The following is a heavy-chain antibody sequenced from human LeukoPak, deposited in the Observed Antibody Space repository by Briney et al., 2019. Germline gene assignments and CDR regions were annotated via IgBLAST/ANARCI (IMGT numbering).Heavy chain of an antibody. V-gene: IGHV3-74*01. Sequence: GGSLRLSCAASGFTFSTYFIHWVRQGPGKGLVWVSRIGSDGSSASSADSVKGRFTISRDKAKNTVLLQMYSLRAEDTAIYYCANLRDSGWHPVYFDSWGQGTLVTVSS. CDR3: ANLRDSGWHPVYFDS. CDR2: IGSDGSSA. CDR1: GFTFSTYF. D-gene: IGHD5-12*01. J-gene: IGHJ4*02.